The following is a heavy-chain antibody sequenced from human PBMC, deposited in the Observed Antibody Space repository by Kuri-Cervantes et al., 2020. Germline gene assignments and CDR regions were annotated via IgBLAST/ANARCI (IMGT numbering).Heavy chain of an antibody. V-gene: IGHV3-9*01. CDR2: ISWNSGSI. Sequence: LSLTCAASGFTFDDYTMHWVRQAPGKGLEWVSGISWNSGSIGYADSVKGRFTISRDNAKNSLYLQMNSLRAEDTALYYCAKDLHYYGSGSYGGPFDYWGQGTLVTVSS. CDR1: GFTFDDYT. D-gene: IGHD3-10*01. CDR3: AKDLHYYGSGSYGGPFDY. J-gene: IGHJ4*02.